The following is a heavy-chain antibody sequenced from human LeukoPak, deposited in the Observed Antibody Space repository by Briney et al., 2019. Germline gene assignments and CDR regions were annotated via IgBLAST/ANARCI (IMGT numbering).Heavy chain of an antibody. Sequence: SETLSLTCTVSGGSISSSSYYWGWIRQPPGKGLEWIGSIYHSGSTYYNPSLKSRVTISVDTSKNQFSLKLSSVTAADTAMYYCARDSRYSSGWGGLAYWGQGTLVTVSS. CDR3: ARDSRYSSGWGGLAY. CDR2: IYHSGST. V-gene: IGHV4-39*07. CDR1: GGSISSSSYY. D-gene: IGHD6-19*01. J-gene: IGHJ4*02.